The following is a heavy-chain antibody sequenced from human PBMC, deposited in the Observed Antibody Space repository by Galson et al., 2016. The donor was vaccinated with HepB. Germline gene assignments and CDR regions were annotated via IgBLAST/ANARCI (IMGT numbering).Heavy chain of an antibody. J-gene: IGHJ2*01. Sequence: SVKVSCKASGYTFSSYGMSWVRQAPGQGLERMGWISVYNGNTKYAQKLQGRVTMTTDTYTSPVYMELRTLRSDDTAVYYCARDDRPLVPRAWYFDLWGRGTLITVSA. V-gene: IGHV1-18*04. CDR1: GYTFSSYG. D-gene: IGHD6-13*01. CDR3: ARDDRPLVPRAWYFDL. CDR2: ISVYNGNT.